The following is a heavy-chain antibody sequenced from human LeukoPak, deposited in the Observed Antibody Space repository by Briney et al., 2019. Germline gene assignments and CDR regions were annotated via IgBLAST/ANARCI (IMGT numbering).Heavy chain of an antibody. CDR3: TGDENSVMIYAYCSGGGCWGAYNWFDR. D-gene: IGHD2-15*01. CDR1: GGSISSSSYY. CDR2: IYYSGST. J-gene: IGHJ5*02. Sequence: SETLSLTCTVSGGSISSSSYYWGWIRQPPGKGLEWIGSIYYSGSTYYNPSLKSRVTISVDTTKNQFSLTLSSVTAAATAVYYCTGDENSVMIYAYCSGGGCWGAYNWFDRRGQGTLVTVSS. V-gene: IGHV4-39*02.